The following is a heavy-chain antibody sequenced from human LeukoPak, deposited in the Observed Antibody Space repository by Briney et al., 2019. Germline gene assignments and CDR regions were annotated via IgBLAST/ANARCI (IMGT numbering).Heavy chain of an antibody. V-gene: IGHV1-46*01. CDR3: AREGQPAAWGNWFDP. CDR2: INPSGGST. J-gene: IGHJ5*02. Sequence: ASVKVSCKASGYTFTSYYMHWVRQAPGQGLEWMGIINPSGGSTSYAQKFQGRVTMTRDMSTSTVYMELSSLRSEDTAVYYCAREGQPAAWGNWFDPWGQGTLVTVSS. CDR1: GYTFTSYY. D-gene: IGHD2-2*01.